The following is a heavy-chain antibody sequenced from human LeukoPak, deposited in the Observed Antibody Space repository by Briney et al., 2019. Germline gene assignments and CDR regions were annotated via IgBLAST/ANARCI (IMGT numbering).Heavy chain of an antibody. V-gene: IGHV4-4*02. D-gene: IGHD3-3*01. CDR2: VHLGGRT. CDR3: AREGGFYRPLDY. J-gene: IGHJ4*02. CDR1: GGSVINTNW. Sequence: PSGTLSLTCGVSGGSVINTNWWTRVRQPPGKGLEWIGEVHLGGRTNYNPSLESRLTMSVDVSENQVSLKLTSVTAADTAVYYCAREGGFYRPLDYSGQGTLVTVSS.